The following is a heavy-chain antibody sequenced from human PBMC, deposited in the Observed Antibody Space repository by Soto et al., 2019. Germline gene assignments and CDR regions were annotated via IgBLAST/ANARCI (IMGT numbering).Heavy chain of an antibody. V-gene: IGHV4-59*01. CDR3: ARSGSGSGWL. CDR1: GGSISSYY. CDR2: IYYSGST. Sequence: PSETLSLTCTVSGGSISSYYWSWIRQPPGKGLEWIGYIYYSGSTKYNPSLKSRVTISVDTSKNQFSLKLSSMTAADTAVYYCARSGSGSGWLGGQGTLVTVSS. D-gene: IGHD6-19*01. J-gene: IGHJ4*02.